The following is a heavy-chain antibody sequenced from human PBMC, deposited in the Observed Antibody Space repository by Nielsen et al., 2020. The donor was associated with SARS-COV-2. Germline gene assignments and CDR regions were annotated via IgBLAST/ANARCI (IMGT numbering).Heavy chain of an antibody. CDR1: GFTFSSHA. CDR2: ISYDASV. Sequence: GESLKISCAASGFTFSSHAMHWVRQAPGKGLEWLTIISYDASVLYADSVRGRFTISRDNSKNTVYLQMNSLRAEDTAVYYCARTYSGSYLDAFDIWGQGTMVTVSS. CDR3: ARTYSGSYLDAFDI. V-gene: IGHV3-30*04. D-gene: IGHD1-26*01. J-gene: IGHJ3*02.